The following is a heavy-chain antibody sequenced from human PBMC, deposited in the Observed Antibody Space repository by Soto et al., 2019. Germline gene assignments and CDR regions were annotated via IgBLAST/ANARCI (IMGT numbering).Heavy chain of an antibody. CDR1: GGSISSSSYY. V-gene: IGHV4-39*01. D-gene: IGHD6-13*01. CDR3: ASDRYSSSWNIRLYYFDY. J-gene: IGHJ4*02. CDR2: IYYSGST. Sequence: SETLSLTCTVSGGSISSSSYYWGWIRQPPGKGLEWIGSIYYSGSTYYNPSLKSRVTISVDTSKNQFSLKLSSVTAADTAVYYCASDRYSSSWNIRLYYFDYWGQGTLVTVS.